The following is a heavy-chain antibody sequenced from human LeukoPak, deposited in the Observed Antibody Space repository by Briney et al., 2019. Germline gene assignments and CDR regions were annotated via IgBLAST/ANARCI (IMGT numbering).Heavy chain of an antibody. J-gene: IGHJ4*02. V-gene: IGHV4-34*01. Sequence: SETLSLTCAVYGGSFSGYYWSWIRQPPGKGLEWIGEINHSGSTYYNPSLKSRVTISLDTSKNQFSLKLSSVTAADTAVYYCARGGQRGWYWGQGTLVTVSS. CDR2: INHSGST. D-gene: IGHD6-25*01. CDR3: ARGGQRGWY. CDR1: GGSFSGYY.